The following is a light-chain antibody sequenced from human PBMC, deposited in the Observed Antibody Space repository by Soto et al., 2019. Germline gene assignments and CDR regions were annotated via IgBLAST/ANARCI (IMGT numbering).Light chain of an antibody. J-gene: IGLJ3*02. V-gene: IGLV2-18*02. CDR3: SSYTSSTTVV. CDR2: DVI. CDR1: SSDVGSYNR. Sequence: QSALTQPPSVSGSPGQSVTISCTGTSSDVGSYNRVAWYQQPPGTAPKVLIYDVINRPSGVPDRFSGSKSGNTASLTISGLHAEDEADYYCSSYTSSTTVVFGGGTKLTVL.